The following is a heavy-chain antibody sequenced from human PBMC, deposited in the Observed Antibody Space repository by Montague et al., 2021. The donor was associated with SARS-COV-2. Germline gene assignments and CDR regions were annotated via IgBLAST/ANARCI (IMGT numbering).Heavy chain of an antibody. Sequence: SDPLSLPFPFSGGSISGYYWSWICKPQGPGMERVWEINNSESTNYNPNLTSRVTISVDTSKNQFSLELSSVTAADTAVYYCASGLLGGQPGYWGQGTLVTVSS. V-gene: IGHV4-34*01. D-gene: IGHD3-16*01. J-gene: IGHJ4*02. CDR3: ASGLLGGQPGY. CDR2: INNSEST. CDR1: GGSISGYY.